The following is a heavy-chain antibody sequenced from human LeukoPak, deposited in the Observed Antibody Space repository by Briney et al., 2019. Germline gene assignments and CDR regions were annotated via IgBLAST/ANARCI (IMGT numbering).Heavy chain of an antibody. D-gene: IGHD1-26*01. CDR2: VKQDGSER. CDR1: GFTFSSYW. Sequence: GRSLRLSCAASGFTFSSYWMHWVRQAPGKGREWVANVKQDGSERYYGDSVKGRFTISRDNAKNSLYLQMSSLRAEDTAIYYCARDVPLMGASKTRYFDYWGQGTLVTVSS. CDR3: ARDVPLMGASKTRYFDY. J-gene: IGHJ4*02. V-gene: IGHV3-7*01.